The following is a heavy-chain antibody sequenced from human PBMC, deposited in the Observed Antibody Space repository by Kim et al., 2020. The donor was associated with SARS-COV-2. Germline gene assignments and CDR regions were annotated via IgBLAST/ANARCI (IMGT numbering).Heavy chain of an antibody. CDR2: ITHTGINT. V-gene: IGHV3-23*01. J-gene: IGHJ4*02. D-gene: IGHD2-15*01. CDR3: AKAGLGYCSGVRCYELDY. Sequence: GGSLRLSCTASGFSFNNYAMNWVRQAPGKGLEWISSITHTGINTYYADSVKGRFTISRDPSKNTLYLQMNSLRAEDTAVYYCAKAGLGYCSGVRCYELDYWGRGTLVTVSS. CDR1: GFSFNNYA.